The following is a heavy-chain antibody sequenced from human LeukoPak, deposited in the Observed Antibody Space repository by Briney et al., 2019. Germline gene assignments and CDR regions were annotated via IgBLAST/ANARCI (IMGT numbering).Heavy chain of an antibody. Sequence: GGSLRLSCAASGFTFSSYEMNWVRQTPGKGLEWVSYISSSGDAIYYADSVKGRFTLSRDNAKNSLYLQMDGLRAEDTAVYYCAKDRVGAILYFDSWGQGTLVTVSS. D-gene: IGHD1-26*01. J-gene: IGHJ4*02. CDR3: AKDRVGAILYFDS. CDR1: GFTFSSYE. CDR2: ISSSGDAI. V-gene: IGHV3-48*03.